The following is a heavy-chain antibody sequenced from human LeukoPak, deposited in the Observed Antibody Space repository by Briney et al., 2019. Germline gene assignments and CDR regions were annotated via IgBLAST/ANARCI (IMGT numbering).Heavy chain of an antibody. Sequence: SETLSLTCAVYGGSFSGYYWSWIRQPPGNGLEWIGEINHSGSTNYNPSLKSRVTISVGTSKNQFSLKLSPVTAADTAVYYCATETGYSHSYWGQGTLVTVSS. CDR3: ATETGYSHSY. J-gene: IGHJ4*02. D-gene: IGHD3-9*01. V-gene: IGHV4-34*01. CDR1: GGSFSGYY. CDR2: INHSGST.